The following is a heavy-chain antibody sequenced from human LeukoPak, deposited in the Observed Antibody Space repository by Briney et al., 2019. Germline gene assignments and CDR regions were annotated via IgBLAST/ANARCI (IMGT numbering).Heavy chain of an antibody. J-gene: IGHJ3*02. CDR1: GGSISSYY. CDR3: AREGIAAAGEDAFDI. V-gene: IGHV4-59*12. Sequence: SSETLSLTCTVSGGSISSYYWSWIRQPPGKGLEWIGYIYYSGSTNYNPSLKSRVTISVDTSKNQFSLKLSSVTAADTAVYYCAREGIAAAGEDAFDIWGQGTMVTVSS. D-gene: IGHD6-13*01. CDR2: IYYSGST.